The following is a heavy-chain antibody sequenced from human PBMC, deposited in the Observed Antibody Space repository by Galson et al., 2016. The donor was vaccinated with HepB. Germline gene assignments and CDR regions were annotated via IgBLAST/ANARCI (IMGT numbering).Heavy chain of an antibody. CDR3: ARDRTYYSNSIYYDIFDL. CDR1: GFTFNEYW. CDR2: IKQDGSKR. Sequence: RLSCAASGFTFNEYWMTWVRQAPGTGLKWVANIKQDGSKRNYVDSVMGRFTISRDNAKNSLYLQVNSLRAEETAVYYCARDRTYYSNSIYYDIFDLWGQGTMITVSS. D-gene: IGHD3-22*01. J-gene: IGHJ3*01. V-gene: IGHV3-7*03.